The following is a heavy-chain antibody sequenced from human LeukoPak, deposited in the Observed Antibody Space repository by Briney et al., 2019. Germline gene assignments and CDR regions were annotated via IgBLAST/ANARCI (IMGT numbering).Heavy chain of an antibody. CDR2: IKSKTDGGTT. CDR3: TTGSRLRYSDY. CDR1: AFTFSDAW. J-gene: IGHJ4*02. D-gene: IGHD3-9*01. Sequence: GGSLRLSCAASAFTFSDAWMTWVRQAPGKGLEWVGRIKSKTDGGTTDYAAPVRGRFTISRDDSKNTLYLQMNSLKTEDTAVYYCTTGSRLRYSDYWGQGTLVTVSS. V-gene: IGHV3-15*01.